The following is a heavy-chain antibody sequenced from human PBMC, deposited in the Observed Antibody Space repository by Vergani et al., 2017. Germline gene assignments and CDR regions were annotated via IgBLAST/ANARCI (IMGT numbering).Heavy chain of an antibody. CDR1: GGSISSYY. J-gene: IGHJ4*02. D-gene: IGHD6-6*01. Sequence: QVQLQESGPGLVKPSETLSLTCTVSGGSISSYYWSWIRQPPGKGLEWIGYIYYSGSTYYNPSLKSRVTISVDTSKNQFSLKLSSVTAADTAVYYCADSSSSEGWGQGTLVTVSS. CDR3: ADSSSSEG. CDR2: IYYSGST. V-gene: IGHV4-59*04.